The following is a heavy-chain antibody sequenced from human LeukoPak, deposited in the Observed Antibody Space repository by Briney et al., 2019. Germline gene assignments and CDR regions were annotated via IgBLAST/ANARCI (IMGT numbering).Heavy chain of an antibody. D-gene: IGHD2-15*01. J-gene: IGHJ6*03. Sequence: KPSETLSLTCAVYGGSFSGYYWSWIRQPPGKGLEWIGEINHSGSTNYNPSLKSRVTISVDTSKNQFSLKLSSVTAADTAVYYCARLGSKRNYYYYYYMDVWGKGTTVTVSS. CDR3: ARLGSKRNYYYYYYMDV. CDR1: GGSFSGYY. CDR2: INHSGST. V-gene: IGHV4-34*01.